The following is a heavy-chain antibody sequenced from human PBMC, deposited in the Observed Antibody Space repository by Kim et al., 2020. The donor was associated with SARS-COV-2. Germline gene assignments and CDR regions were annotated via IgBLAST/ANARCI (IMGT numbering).Heavy chain of an antibody. CDR3: AKGPAGDYYYYGMDV. CDR1: GFTFSSYA. Sequence: GGSLGLSCAASGFTFSSYAMSWVRQAPGKGLEWVSAISGSGGSTYYADSVKGRFTISRDNSKNTLYLQMNSLRAEDTAVYYCAKGPAGDYYYYGMDVWGQGTTVTVSS. CDR2: ISGSGGST. V-gene: IGHV3-23*01. D-gene: IGHD6-19*01. J-gene: IGHJ6*02.